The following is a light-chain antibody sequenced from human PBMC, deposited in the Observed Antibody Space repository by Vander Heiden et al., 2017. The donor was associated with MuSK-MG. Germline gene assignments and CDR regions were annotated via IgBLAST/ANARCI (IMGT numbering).Light chain of an antibody. CDR2: QDS. CDR1: KLGDKY. Sequence: SYELTQPPSVSVSPGQTASITCSGDKLGDKYACWYQQKPGQSPVRVIYQDSKRPSGIPELFSGSNSGNTATLTISGTQAMEEADYYCQAWDSSTVVFGGGTKLTVL. CDR3: QAWDSSTVV. J-gene: IGLJ2*01. V-gene: IGLV3-1*01.